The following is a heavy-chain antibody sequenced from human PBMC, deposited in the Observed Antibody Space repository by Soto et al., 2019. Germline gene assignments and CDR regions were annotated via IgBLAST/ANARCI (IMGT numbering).Heavy chain of an antibody. J-gene: IGHJ3*02. V-gene: IGHV3-49*03. CDR1: GFTFGDYA. CDR3: TRGVLLWFGELLRHAFDI. D-gene: IGHD3-10*01. Sequence: GGSLRLSCTASGFTFGDYAMSWFRQAPGKGLEWVGFIRSKAYGGTTEYAASVKGRFTIARDDSKSIAYLQMNSLKTEDTAVYYCTRGVLLWFGELLRHAFDIWGQGTMVTVSS. CDR2: IRSKAYGGTT.